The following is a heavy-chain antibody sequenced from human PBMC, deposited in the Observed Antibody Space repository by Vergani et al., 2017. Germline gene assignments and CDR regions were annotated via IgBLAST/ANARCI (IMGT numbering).Heavy chain of an antibody. CDR3: ARRNRYCSSTSCYYYYGMDV. CDR1: GFTFSSYG. V-gene: IGHV3-33*01. CDR2: IWYDGSNK. Sequence: VQLVESGGGVVQPGRSLRLSCAASGFTFSSYGMHWVRQAPGKGLEWVAVIWYDGSNKYYADSVKGRFTISRDNSKNTLYLQMNSLRAEDTAVYYCARRNRYCSSTSCYYYYGMDVWGQGTTVTVSS. J-gene: IGHJ6*02. D-gene: IGHD2-2*01.